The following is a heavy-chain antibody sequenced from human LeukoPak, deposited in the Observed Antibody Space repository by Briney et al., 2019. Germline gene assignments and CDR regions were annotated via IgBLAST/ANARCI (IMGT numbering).Heavy chain of an antibody. Sequence: PGGSLRLSCAASGFTFSSYSMNWVRQAPGKGLECVSHISTSGTINYADSVMGRFTISRDNAKNLLYLQMNSLRDEDTAVYFCARDSPFTATTGPGYWGQGTLVTVSS. CDR2: ISTSGTI. J-gene: IGHJ4*02. CDR1: GFTFSSYS. V-gene: IGHV3-48*02. CDR3: ARDSPFTATTGPGY. D-gene: IGHD4-17*01.